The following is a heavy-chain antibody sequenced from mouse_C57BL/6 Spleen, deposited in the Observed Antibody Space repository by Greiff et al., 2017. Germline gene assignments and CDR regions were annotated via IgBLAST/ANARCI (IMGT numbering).Heavy chain of an antibody. Sequence: DVMLVESGGGLVKPGGSLKLSCAASGFTFSDYGMHWVRQAPEKGLEWVAYISSGSSTNYYADTVKGRFTISRDNATNTLFLQMTSLRSEDTAMYYCARPGYCGRWAMDDWGQGTSVTVAS. J-gene: IGHJ4*01. D-gene: IGHD2-14*01. V-gene: IGHV5-17*01. CDR3: ARPGYCGRWAMDD. CDR1: GFTFSDYG. CDR2: ISSGSSTN.